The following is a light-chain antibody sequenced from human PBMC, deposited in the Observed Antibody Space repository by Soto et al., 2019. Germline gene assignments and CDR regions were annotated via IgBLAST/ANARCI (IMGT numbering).Light chain of an antibody. V-gene: IGLV1-44*01. CDR3: AAWDGSLNGVV. CDR2: SSN. J-gene: IGLJ2*01. CDR1: SSNIGSHT. Sequence: QLVLTQPPSASGTPGQRVTISCSGSSSNIGSHTVNWYQQLPGTAPKLLVYSSNQRPSGVPDRFSGSKSGTSASLAISGLQSEDEADYYCAAWDGSLNGVVFGGGTKLTVL.